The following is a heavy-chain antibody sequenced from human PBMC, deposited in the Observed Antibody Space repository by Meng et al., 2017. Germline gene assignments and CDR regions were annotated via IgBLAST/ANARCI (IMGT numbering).Heavy chain of an antibody. CDR2: ISGSGGST. V-gene: IGHV3-23*01. Sequence: ETLSLTCAASGFTFSSYAMSWVRQAPGKGLEWVSAISGSGGSTYYADSVKGRFTISRDNAKSSLYLQMGSLRAEDTAVYYCAKDSYSKGDVWGQGTLVTVSS. J-gene: IGHJ4*02. CDR3: AKDSYSKGDV. CDR1: GFTFSSYA. D-gene: IGHD1-26*01.